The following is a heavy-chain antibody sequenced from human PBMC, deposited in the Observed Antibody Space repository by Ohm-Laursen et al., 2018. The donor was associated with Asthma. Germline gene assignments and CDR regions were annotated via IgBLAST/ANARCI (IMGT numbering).Heavy chain of an antibody. Sequence: SLRLSCAASGFTFRSYAMHWVRQAPGKGLEWVAVISYDGSNKYYADSVKGRFTISRDNSKNTLYLQMNSLRAEDTAVYYCARGTGPFGAYYDYIWGSYRSDAFDIWGQGTMVTVSS. V-gene: IGHV3-30-3*01. CDR1: GFTFRSYA. J-gene: IGHJ3*02. CDR2: ISYDGSNK. CDR3: ARGTGPFGAYYDYIWGSYRSDAFDI. D-gene: IGHD3-16*02.